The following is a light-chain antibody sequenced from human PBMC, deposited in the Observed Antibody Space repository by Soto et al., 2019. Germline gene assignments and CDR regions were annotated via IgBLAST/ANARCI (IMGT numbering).Light chain of an antibody. CDR1: TSDVGGYDY. J-gene: IGLJ3*02. Sequence: QSALTQPRSVSGSPGQSVAISCTGTTSDVGGYDYVSWYQQHPDKAPKLMIYDVTKRPSGVPDRFSGSKSGSTAPLTISGLQAEDEADYYCCSYAGSSTWVFGGGTKLTVL. CDR2: DVT. V-gene: IGLV2-11*01. CDR3: CSYAGSSTWV.